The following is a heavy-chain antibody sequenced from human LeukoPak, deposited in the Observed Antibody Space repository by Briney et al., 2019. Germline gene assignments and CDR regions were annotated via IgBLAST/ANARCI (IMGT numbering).Heavy chain of an antibody. J-gene: IGHJ4*02. Sequence: SETLSLTCTVSGGSISSGGHYWSWIRQHPGKGLEWIGYIYYSGSTYYNPSLKSRVTISVDTSKNQFSLRLYSVTAADTAVYYCARRDSSGYYKLFDYWGQGTLVTVSS. CDR2: IYYSGST. CDR1: GGSISSGGHY. CDR3: ARRDSSGYYKLFDY. V-gene: IGHV4-31*03. D-gene: IGHD3-22*01.